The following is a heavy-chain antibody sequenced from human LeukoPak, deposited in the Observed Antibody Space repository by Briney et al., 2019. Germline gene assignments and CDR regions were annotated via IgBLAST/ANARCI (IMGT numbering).Heavy chain of an antibody. CDR3: ARAPYDILTGYFLFDS. D-gene: IGHD3-9*01. Sequence: SETLSLTCAVSGSAVSSDDHFWSWIRQPPGRGLEWIGYIYHRGSTAYNPSLRSRVTVSLDKSRNQFSLNLYSVTAADTAVYYCARAPYDILTGYFLFDSWGQGTLITVSS. J-gene: IGHJ4*02. CDR1: GSAVSSDDHF. CDR2: IYHRGST. V-gene: IGHV4-30-2*01.